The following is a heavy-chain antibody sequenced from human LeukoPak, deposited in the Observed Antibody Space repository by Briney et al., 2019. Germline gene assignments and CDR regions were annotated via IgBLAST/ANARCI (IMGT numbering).Heavy chain of an antibody. CDR2: IYSGGNT. D-gene: IGHD3-22*01. CDR3: ARKTDSGGQGDY. Sequence: GSLRLSCAAFGLTVSVNYMSWVRQAPGKGLECVSVIYSGGNTYCADSVKGRFTISRDNSKNTLYLQMNSLRAEDTAVYYCARKTDSGGQGDYWGPGTLVTVSS. CDR1: GLTVSVNY. V-gene: IGHV3-66*01. J-gene: IGHJ4*02.